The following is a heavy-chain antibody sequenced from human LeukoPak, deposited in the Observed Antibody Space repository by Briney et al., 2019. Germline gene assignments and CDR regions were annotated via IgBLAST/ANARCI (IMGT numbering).Heavy chain of an antibody. CDR2: IYYSGST. CDR1: GGSISSGSYY. D-gene: IGHD3-9*01. J-gene: IGHJ4*02. V-gene: IGHV4-61*01. CDR3: ASYYDILTGPSSHIDY. Sequence: SETLSLTCTVSGGSISSGSYYWSWIRQPPGKGLEWIGYIYYSGSTNYNPSLKSRVTISVDTSKNQFSLKLSSVTAPDTAVYYCASYYDILTGPSSHIDYWGQGTLVTVSS.